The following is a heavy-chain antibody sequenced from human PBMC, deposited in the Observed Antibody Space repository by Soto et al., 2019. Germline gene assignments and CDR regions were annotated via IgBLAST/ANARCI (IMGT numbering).Heavy chain of an antibody. Sequence: ASVKVSCKASGYTFSTYAMHWVRQAPGQSLEWMGWINGGTGQTRYSQRFQDRVTITRDTPASTANMELTSLNSEDTAVYYCARRKGMEENYYYYGLDIWGQGTTVTVSS. CDR3: ARRKGMEENYYYYGLDI. CDR1: GYTFSTYA. CDR2: INGGTGQT. J-gene: IGHJ6*02. V-gene: IGHV1-3*01. D-gene: IGHD1-1*01.